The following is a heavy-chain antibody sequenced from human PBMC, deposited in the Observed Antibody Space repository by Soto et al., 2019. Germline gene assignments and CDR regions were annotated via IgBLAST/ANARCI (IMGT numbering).Heavy chain of an antibody. D-gene: IGHD2-2*01. CDR2: INHSGST. J-gene: IGHJ6*03. V-gene: IGHV4-34*01. CDR1: GGSFSGYY. CDR3: ARGGDCSSTSCYYYYYTDV. Sequence: SSETLSLTCAVYGGSFSGYYWSWIRQPPGKGLEWIGEINHSGSTNYNPSLKSRVTISVDTSKNQFSLKLSSVTAADTAVYYCARGGDCSSTSCYYYYYTDVWGKGTTVTAP.